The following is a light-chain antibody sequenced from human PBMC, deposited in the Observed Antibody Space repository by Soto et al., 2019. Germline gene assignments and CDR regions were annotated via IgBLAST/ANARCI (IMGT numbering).Light chain of an antibody. Sequence: QPVLTQSPSASASLGASVKLTCTLSSGHSNYAIAWHQQQPEKGPRYLMKLNSDGSHSKGDGIPDRFSGSSSETERFLTISSLQSEDEADYYCQTWGTGINWVFGGGTKLTV. CDR1: SGHSNYA. CDR3: QTWGTGINWV. J-gene: IGLJ3*02. CDR2: LNSDGSH. V-gene: IGLV4-69*01.